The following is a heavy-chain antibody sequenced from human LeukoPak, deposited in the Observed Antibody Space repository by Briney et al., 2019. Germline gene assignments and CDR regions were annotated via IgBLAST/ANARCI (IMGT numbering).Heavy chain of an antibody. CDR3: ARHRANSNFDY. V-gene: IGHV4-59*08. CDR1: GGSISSYY. D-gene: IGHD1-1*01. CDR2: IYYSGST. J-gene: IGHJ4*02. Sequence: SETLSLTCTVSGGSISSYYWSWIRQPPGKGLEWIGYIYYSGSTNYSPSLKSRVTISVDTSKNQFSLKLSSVTAADTAVYYCARHRANSNFDYWGQGTLVTVSS.